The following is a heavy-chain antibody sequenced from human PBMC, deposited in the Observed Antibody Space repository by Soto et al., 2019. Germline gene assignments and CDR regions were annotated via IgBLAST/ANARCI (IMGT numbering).Heavy chain of an antibody. D-gene: IGHD3-10*01. Sequence: VQLLESGGGLVQPGGSLRLSCAASGFTFSSYAMSWVRQAPGKGLEWVSAISGSGGSTYYADSVKGRFTISRDNSKNTLDLQRNSLRAEDTAVYYCANRQSGPDAFDIWGQGTMVTLSS. J-gene: IGHJ3*02. CDR3: ANRQSGPDAFDI. V-gene: IGHV3-23*01. CDR1: GFTFSSYA. CDR2: ISGSGGST.